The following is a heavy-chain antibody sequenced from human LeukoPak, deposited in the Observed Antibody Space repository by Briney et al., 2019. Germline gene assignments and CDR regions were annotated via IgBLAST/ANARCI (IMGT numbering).Heavy chain of an antibody. CDR3: ARDRVFGSGLPAYYYGMDV. D-gene: IGHD6-19*01. CDR1: GYTFTSYA. J-gene: IGHJ6*02. CDR2: INAGNGNT. V-gene: IGHV1-3*01. Sequence: GASVKVSCKASGYTFTSYAMHWVRQAPGQRLEWMGWINAGNGNTKFSQKFQGRVTITRDTSASIAYMELSTLRSEDTAVYYCARDRVFGSGLPAYYYGMDVWGQGTTVTVSS.